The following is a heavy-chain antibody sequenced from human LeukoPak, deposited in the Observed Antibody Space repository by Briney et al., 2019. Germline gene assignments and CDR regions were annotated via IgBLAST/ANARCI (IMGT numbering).Heavy chain of an antibody. Sequence: GGSLRLSCEGSGFTFRSYEMDWVGQVPGKGLEGVSYISGGGRIIDYADSGQGRCTIARDNAKKTLYLHMYSLRAEDTAVYYCARDPGNYYDSNDFDYWGQGVSVTVSS. CDR1: GFTFRSYE. J-gene: IGHJ4*02. CDR3: ARDPGNYYDSNDFDY. V-gene: IGHV3-48*03. D-gene: IGHD3-22*01. CDR2: ISGGGRII.